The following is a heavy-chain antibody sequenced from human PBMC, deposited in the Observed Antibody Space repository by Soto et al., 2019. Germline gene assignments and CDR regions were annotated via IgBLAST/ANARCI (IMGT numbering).Heavy chain of an antibody. V-gene: IGHV4-39*01. D-gene: IGHD2-15*01. CDR3: ARLQASVPHY. CDR2: IFYDGYT. Sequence: QVQLQESGPGLVMPSETLSLTCTVSGDSISGSPYFWGWIRQPPGKRLEWIGSIFYDGYTLYPPSLKSRVTISVDTSKNQFSLKLTSVAAADTAIYFCARLQASVPHYWGQGILVIVSS. J-gene: IGHJ4*02. CDR1: GDSISGSPYF.